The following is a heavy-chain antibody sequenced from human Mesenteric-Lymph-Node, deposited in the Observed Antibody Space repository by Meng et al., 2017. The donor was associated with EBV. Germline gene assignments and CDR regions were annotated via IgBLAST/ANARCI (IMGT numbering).Heavy chain of an antibody. CDR2: INHSGFS. D-gene: IGHD3-16*02. V-gene: IGHV4-34*01. CDR1: GGSFSGFS. J-gene: IGHJ4*02. CDR3: ARIRSIWGTYQNYYFDS. Sequence: QVRLQQWGPGLLKPSEPLALICAVYGGSFSGFSWTWIRQSPGRDLEWIGEINHSGFSKYNPSLKSRLTISLDTSKNQVSLTLGSVTAADTAVYYCARIRSIWGTYQNYYFDSWGQGTLVTVSS.